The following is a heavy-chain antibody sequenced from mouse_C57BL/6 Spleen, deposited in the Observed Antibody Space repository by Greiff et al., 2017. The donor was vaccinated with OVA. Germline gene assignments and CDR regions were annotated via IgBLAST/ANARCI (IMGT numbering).Heavy chain of an antibody. V-gene: IGHV1-69*01. CDR2: IDPSDSYT. J-gene: IGHJ3*01. D-gene: IGHD3-2*02. CDR1: GYTFTSYW. CDR3: ARGGQLRLPLAY. Sequence: QVHVKQPGAELVMPGASVKLSCKASGYTFTSYWMHWVKQRPGQGLEWIGEIDPSDSYTNYNQKFKGKSTLTVDKSSSTAYMQLSSLTSEDSAVYYCARGGQLRLPLAYWGQGTLVTVSA.